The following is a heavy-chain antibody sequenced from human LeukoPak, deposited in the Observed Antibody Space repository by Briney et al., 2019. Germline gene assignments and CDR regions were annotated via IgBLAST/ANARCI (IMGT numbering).Heavy chain of an antibody. CDR2: INHSGST. CDR1: GGSFSGYY. D-gene: IGHD3-10*01. V-gene: IGHV4-34*01. Sequence: PSETLSLTCAVYGGSFSGYYWSWIRQPPGKGLEWIGEINHSGSTNYNPSLKSRVTISVGTSKNQFSLKLSSVTAADTAVYYCARRRGAMVRGVMVNWFDPWGQGTLVTVSS. CDR3: ARRRGAMVRGVMVNWFDP. J-gene: IGHJ5*02.